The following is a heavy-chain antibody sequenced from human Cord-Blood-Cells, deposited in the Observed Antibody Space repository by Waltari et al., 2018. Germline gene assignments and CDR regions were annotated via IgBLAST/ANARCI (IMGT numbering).Heavy chain of an antibody. D-gene: IGHD3-9*01. CDR3: ARVLTMSPEDY. CDR2: INHSEST. Sequence: QVQLQQWGAGLLKTSETLSLTCAVYGGSFSGYYWSWIRQPPGKGLEWIGEINHSESTNYNPSLKSRVTISVDTSKNQFSLKLSSVTAADTAVYYCARVLTMSPEDYWGQGTLVTVSS. V-gene: IGHV4-34*01. J-gene: IGHJ4*02. CDR1: GGSFSGYY.